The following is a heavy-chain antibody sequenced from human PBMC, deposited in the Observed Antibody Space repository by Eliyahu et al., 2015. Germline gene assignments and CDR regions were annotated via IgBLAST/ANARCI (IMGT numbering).Heavy chain of an antibody. CDR2: FDPEDGET. V-gene: IGHV1-24*01. CDR3: ATDLLGLSLVPFDY. J-gene: IGHJ4*02. D-gene: IGHD6-13*01. Sequence: RQAPGKGLEWMGGFDPEDGETTYAQKFQGRVTMTEDTSTDTAYMELSSLRSEDTAVYYCATDLLGLSLVPFDYWGQGTLVTVSS.